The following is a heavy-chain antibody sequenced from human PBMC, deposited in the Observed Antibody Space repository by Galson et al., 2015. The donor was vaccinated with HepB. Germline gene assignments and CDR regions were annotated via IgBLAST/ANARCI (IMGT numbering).Heavy chain of an antibody. D-gene: IGHD6-13*01. CDR1: GFTFSSYG. CDR3: AKDNGIAEFDY. CDR2: ISYDGSNK. V-gene: IGHV3-30*18. Sequence: SLRLSCAASGFTFSSYGMHWVRQAPGKGLEWVAVISYDGSNKYYADSVKGRFTISRDNSKNTLYLQMNSLRAEDTAVYYCAKDNGIAEFDYWGQGTLVTVSS. J-gene: IGHJ4*02.